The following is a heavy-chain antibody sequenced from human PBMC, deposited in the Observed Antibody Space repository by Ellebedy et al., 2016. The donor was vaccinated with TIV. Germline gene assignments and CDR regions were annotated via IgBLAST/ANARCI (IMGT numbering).Heavy chain of an antibody. CDR3: TKQADNWGFFDY. CDR2: VSESDGRT. V-gene: IGHV3-23*01. CDR1: GFTFSDYV. J-gene: IGHJ4*02. D-gene: IGHD1-1*01. Sequence: PGGSLRLSCAASGFTFSDYVMAWVRQVPGKGLEWVAAVSESDGRTFYADSVKGRFTISRDNSKNTLFLQMNSLTAGDTAVYYCTKQADNWGFFDYWGQGTLVTVSS.